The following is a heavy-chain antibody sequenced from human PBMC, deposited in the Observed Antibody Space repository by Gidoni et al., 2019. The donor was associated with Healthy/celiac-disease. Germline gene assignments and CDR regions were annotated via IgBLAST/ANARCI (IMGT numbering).Heavy chain of an antibody. CDR3: AGEKSLGVVPDAIAEDDLDI. D-gene: IGHD2-2*02. V-gene: IGHV1-69*01. CDR2: IITIFGTA. CDR1: VGTFSSYA. Sequence: VKKPGSSVKVSCKASVGTFSSYAISWVRQAPGRGLEWMGGIITIFGTANYEQKFEGRVTITADESTNTAYMELRSLRCEDTAVYYWAGEKSLGVVPDAIAEDDLDIWGQGTMVTVSS. J-gene: IGHJ3*02.